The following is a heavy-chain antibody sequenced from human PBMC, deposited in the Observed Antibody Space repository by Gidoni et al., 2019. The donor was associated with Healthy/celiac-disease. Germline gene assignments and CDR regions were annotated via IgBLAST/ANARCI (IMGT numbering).Heavy chain of an antibody. V-gene: IGHV1-69*02. J-gene: IGHJ4*02. CDR2: IIPILGIA. CDR3: ARASHGYSYGFGY. D-gene: IGHD5-18*01. Sequence: QVQLVQSGAEVKKPGSSVKVSCKASGGTFSSYTISWVRQAPGQGLEWMGRIIPILGIANYAQKFQGRVTITADKSTSTAYMELSSLRSEDTAVYYCARASHGYSYGFGYWGQGTLVTVSS. CDR1: GGTFSSYT.